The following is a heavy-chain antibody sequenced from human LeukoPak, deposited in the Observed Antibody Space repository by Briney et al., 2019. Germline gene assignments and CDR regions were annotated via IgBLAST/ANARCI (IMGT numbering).Heavy chain of an antibody. CDR2: TYYKSKWYY. J-gene: IGHJ2*01. V-gene: IGHV6-1*01. CDR1: GDSVSSNNAA. CDR3: ARDGSSNWGSYDL. D-gene: IGHD7-27*01. Sequence: SQTLSLTCAISGDSVSSNNAAWNWIRQSPSRGLEWLGRTYYKSKWYYDYAVSVKSRITINPDTSKNQFSLQLNSVTPEDTAVYYCARDGSSNWGSYDLWGRGTLVTVSS.